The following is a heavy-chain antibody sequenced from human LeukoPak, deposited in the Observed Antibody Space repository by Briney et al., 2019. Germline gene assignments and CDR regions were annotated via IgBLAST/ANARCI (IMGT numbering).Heavy chain of an antibody. D-gene: IGHD6-19*01. CDR3: AKDMQSSGWYSGFDY. J-gene: IGHJ4*02. Sequence: GGSLRLSCAASGFTVSSNYMSWVRQAPGKGLEWVSGISWNSGSIGYADSVKGRFTISRDNAKNSLYLQMNSLRAEDTALYYCAKDMQSSGWYSGFDYWGQGTLVTVSS. CDR2: ISWNSGSI. V-gene: IGHV3-9*01. CDR1: GFTVSSNY.